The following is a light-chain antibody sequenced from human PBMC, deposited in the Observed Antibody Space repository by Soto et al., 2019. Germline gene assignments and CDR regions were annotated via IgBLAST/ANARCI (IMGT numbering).Light chain of an antibody. CDR1: QNINSA. V-gene: IGKV1-5*03. J-gene: IGKJ1*01. Sequence: DIQMTQSPSTLSASVGDRVTITCRASQNINSALVWYQQKPGKAPNLLIYKASSLESGVPLRFSGSGSGTEFTLTTSSLQPEDFATYYCQQHKSYPRTFGQGTKVEIK. CDR2: KAS. CDR3: QQHKSYPRT.